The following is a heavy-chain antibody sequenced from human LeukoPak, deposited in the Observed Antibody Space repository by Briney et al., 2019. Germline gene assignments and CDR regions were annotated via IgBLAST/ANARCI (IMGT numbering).Heavy chain of an antibody. J-gene: IGHJ6*03. D-gene: IGHD3-9*01. CDR2: ISGSGDNT. V-gene: IGHV3-23*01. CDR3: AKCVILTGRYMDV. Sequence: GGSLRLSCAASGFTFSSHGMSWVRQAPGKGLEWVSTISGSGDNTYYADSVKGRFTISRDNSKNTLYLQMNSLRAEDTAVYYCAKCVILTGRYMDVWGKGTTVTISS. CDR1: GFTFSSHG.